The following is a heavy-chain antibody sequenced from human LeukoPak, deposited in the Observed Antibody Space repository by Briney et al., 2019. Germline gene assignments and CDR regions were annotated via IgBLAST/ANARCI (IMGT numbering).Heavy chain of an antibody. D-gene: IGHD5-12*01. Sequence: QSGGSLRLSCAASGFTFSSYSMNWVRQAPGKGLEWVSYISSSSSTLYYADSVKGRFTISRDNAKNSLYLQMNSLRAEDTAVYYCARVGGGLYSDYDYDYYYMDVWGKGTTVTVSS. CDR3: ARVGGGLYSDYDYDYYYMDV. J-gene: IGHJ6*03. CDR2: ISSSSSTL. V-gene: IGHV3-48*04. CDR1: GFTFSSYS.